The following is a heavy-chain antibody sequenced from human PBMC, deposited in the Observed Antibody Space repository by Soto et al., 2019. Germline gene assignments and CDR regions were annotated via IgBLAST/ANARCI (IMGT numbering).Heavy chain of an antibody. J-gene: IGHJ4*02. Sequence: PGGSLRLSCAASGLTFSNAWMNWVRQAPGKGLEWVGRIKSKTDGGTTDYAAPVKGRFTISRDDSKNTLYLQMNSLKTEDTAVYYCTTDTFDSSGYYYPNLYYFDYWGQGTLVTVSS. V-gene: IGHV3-15*07. CDR3: TTDTFDSSGYYYPNLYYFDY. CDR2: IKSKTDGGTT. D-gene: IGHD3-22*01. CDR1: GLTFSNAW.